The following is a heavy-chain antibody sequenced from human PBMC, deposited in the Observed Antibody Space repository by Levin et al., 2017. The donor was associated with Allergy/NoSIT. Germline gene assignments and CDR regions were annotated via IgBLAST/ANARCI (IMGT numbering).Heavy chain of an antibody. Sequence: GGSLRLSCAASGFTFSSYAMSWVRQAPGKGLEWVSAISGSGGSTYYADSVKGRFTISRDNSKNTLYLQMNRLRAEDTAVYYWAKAPDGDYDLGAFDIWGQGTMVTVSS. CDR1: GFTFSSYA. CDR3: AKAPDGDYDLGAFDI. V-gene: IGHV3-23*01. D-gene: IGHD4-17*01. CDR2: ISGSGGST. J-gene: IGHJ3*02.